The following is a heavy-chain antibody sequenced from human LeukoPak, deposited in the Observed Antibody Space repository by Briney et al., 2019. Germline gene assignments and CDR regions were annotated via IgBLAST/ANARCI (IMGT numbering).Heavy chain of an antibody. D-gene: IGHD3-22*01. J-gene: IGHJ3*02. V-gene: IGHV1-69*05. CDR3: ASRSAYYYDSSGRGFDI. Sequence: SVKVSCKASGGTFSSYAISWVRQAPGQGLEWMGRIIPIFGTANYAQKFQGRVTITTDESTSTAYMELSSLRSEDTAVYYCASRSAYYYDSSGRGFDIWGQGTMVTVSS. CDR1: GGTFSSYA. CDR2: IIPIFGTA.